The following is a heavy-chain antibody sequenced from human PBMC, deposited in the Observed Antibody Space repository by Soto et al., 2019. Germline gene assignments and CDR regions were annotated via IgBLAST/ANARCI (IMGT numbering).Heavy chain of an antibody. V-gene: IGHV3-21*02. CDR2: ISSGSSYI. Sequence: DVQLEESGGGLVKPGGSLRLSCVASEFTFSVYSMNWVRQAPGKGLEWVSSISSGSSYIYYADSVKGRFTISRDNDKSSLVLKMNSLRVDDTAVYYCTGVRVKIRRGYYPYYGMAVWGQRTTVTVSS. CDR1: EFTFSVYS. J-gene: IGHJ6*02. CDR3: TGVRVKIRRGYYPYYGMAV. D-gene: IGHD3-22*01.